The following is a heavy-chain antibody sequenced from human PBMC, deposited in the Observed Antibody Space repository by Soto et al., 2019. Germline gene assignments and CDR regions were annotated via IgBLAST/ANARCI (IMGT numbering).Heavy chain of an antibody. D-gene: IGHD2-21*01. V-gene: IGHV3-33*06. CDR1: GFSFSSYG. J-gene: IGHJ4*02. CDR3: AKDRGGGAVVPDY. CDR2: IWYDGSHE. Sequence: QVHLVESGGGVVQPGRSLRLSCAASGFSFSSYGIHWVRQAPGKGLEWVAVIWYDGSHEYYADSVKGRFSISRDNSKSRVYLQMNSLRAEDTAVYYWAKDRGGGAVVPDYWGQGTLVTVSS.